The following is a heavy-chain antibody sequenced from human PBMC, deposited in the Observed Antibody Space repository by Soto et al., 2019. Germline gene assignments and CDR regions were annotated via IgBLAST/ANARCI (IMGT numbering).Heavy chain of an antibody. CDR3: AREGPYYYDSSGYYSDLLTYYFDY. J-gene: IGHJ4*02. V-gene: IGHV1-46*01. CDR2: INPSGGST. D-gene: IGHD3-22*01. CDR1: GYTFTSYY. Sequence: GASVKVSCKASGYTFTSYYMHSVRQAPGQGLEGMGIINPSGGSTSYAQKVQGRVTMTRDTSTSTVYMELSSLRSEDTAVYYCAREGPYYYDSSGYYSDLLTYYFDYWGQGTLVTVSS.